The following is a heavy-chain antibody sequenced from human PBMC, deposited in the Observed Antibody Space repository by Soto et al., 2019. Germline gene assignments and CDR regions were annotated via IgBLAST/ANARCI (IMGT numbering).Heavy chain of an antibody. Sequence: GASVKVSCKASGYTFTTSFIHWVRQVPGQGLEWVGIINPSGGSTNYAQKFQGRVVLTSDTSASTVYMELSSLTSEDTAMYYCARRPRGSTRSLHYWGQGTLVTVSS. J-gene: IGHJ4*02. CDR1: GYTFTTSF. CDR2: INPSGGST. CDR3: ARRPRGSTRSLHY. D-gene: IGHD6-13*01. V-gene: IGHV1-46*01.